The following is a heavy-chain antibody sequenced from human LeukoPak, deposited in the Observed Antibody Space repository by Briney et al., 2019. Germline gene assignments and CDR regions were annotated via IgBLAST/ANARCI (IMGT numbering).Heavy chain of an antibody. D-gene: IGHD2-15*01. CDR2: ISYDGNNK. CDR1: GFTFTSFG. CDR3: AKERCGGGSCYIFDY. J-gene: IGHJ4*02. V-gene: IGHV3-30*18. Sequence: GGSLRLSCAASGFTFTSFGMHWVRQAPGKVLEHVAVISYDGNNKYYADSVKGRFTISRDSSNKTLYLQMNSLRPEDTAVYYCAKERCGGGSCYIFDYWGQGTLVTVSS.